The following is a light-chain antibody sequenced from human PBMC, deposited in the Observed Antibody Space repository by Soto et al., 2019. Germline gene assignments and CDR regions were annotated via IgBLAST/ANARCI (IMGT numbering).Light chain of an antibody. CDR1: SSDVGGYNY. V-gene: IGLV2-8*01. J-gene: IGLJ1*01. CDR2: EVN. Sequence: QSALAQPPSASGSPGQSVTISCTGTSSDVGGYNYVSWYQQYPGKAPKILIYEVNKRPSGVPDRFSGSKSGNTASLTVSGLRPEDEAEYHCSSYAGTYDVFGTGTTVTVL. CDR3: SSYAGTYDV.